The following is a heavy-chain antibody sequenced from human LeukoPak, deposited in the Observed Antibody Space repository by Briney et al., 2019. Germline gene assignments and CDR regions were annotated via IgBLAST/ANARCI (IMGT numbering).Heavy chain of an antibody. CDR2: ISGSGGST. D-gene: IGHD2-21*01. Sequence: GGSLRLSCAASGFTFSSYAMSWVRQAPGKGLEWVSGISGSGGSTYYADSVKGRFTISRDNSKNTLYLQMDSLRGEDTAVYYCAKDFRIGYSAHFDYWGQGALVTVSS. CDR3: AKDFRIGYSAHFDY. J-gene: IGHJ4*02. CDR1: GFTFSSYA. V-gene: IGHV3-23*01.